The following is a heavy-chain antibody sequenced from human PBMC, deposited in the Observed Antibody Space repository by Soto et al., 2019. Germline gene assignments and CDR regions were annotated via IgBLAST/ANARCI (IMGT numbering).Heavy chain of an antibody. CDR1: GLSFSSYA. V-gene: IGHV3-23*01. Sequence: EVQVLESGGGLAQPGRSLRLSCAVSGLSFSSYAMTWVRQSPGKGLEWVSSISRSGNSTYSADSVRGRFTISRDNSKNTLYLQMKSMRAEDTAAYYCAKDAKMLDWLPTSYYFDFWGQGTLVTVSS. J-gene: IGHJ4*02. CDR2: ISRSGNST. D-gene: IGHD3-9*01. CDR3: AKDAKMLDWLPTSYYFDF.